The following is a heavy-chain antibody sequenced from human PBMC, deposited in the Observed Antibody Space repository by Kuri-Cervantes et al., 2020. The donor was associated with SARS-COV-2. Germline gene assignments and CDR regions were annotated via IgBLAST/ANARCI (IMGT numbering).Heavy chain of an antibody. CDR3: ARVDHTLGRGDAIDI. CDR2: IYSGGST. Sequence: GESLKISCAASGFTVSSNYMSWVRQAPGKGLEWVSVIYSGGSTYYADSVKGRFTISRDNSKNTLYLQMNSLRAEDTALYYCARVDHTLGRGDAIDIWGQGTMVTVSS. D-gene: IGHD2-15*01. J-gene: IGHJ3*02. V-gene: IGHV3-53*01. CDR1: GFTVSSNY.